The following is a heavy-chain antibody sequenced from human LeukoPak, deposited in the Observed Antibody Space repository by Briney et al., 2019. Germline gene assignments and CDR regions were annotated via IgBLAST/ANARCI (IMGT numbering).Heavy chain of an antibody. V-gene: IGHV4-38-2*01. D-gene: IGHD4-17*01. CDR3: ATADYGDWFDP. CDR2: IYHSGST. CDR1: GYSISSGYY. Sequence: SETLSLTCAVSGYSISSGYYWGWIRQPPGKGLEWIGSIYHSGSTYHNPSLKSRVTISVDTSKNQFSLKLSSVTAADTAVYYCATADYGDWFDPWGQGTLVTVSS. J-gene: IGHJ5*02.